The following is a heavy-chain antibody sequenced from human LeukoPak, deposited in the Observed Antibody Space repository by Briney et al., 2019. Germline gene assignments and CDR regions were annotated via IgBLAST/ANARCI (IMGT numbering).Heavy chain of an antibody. D-gene: IGHD5-18*01. J-gene: IGHJ6*02. CDR3: ARDLPRGYSYGYYYYYGMDV. CDR2: INSDGSST. V-gene: IGHV3-74*01. CDR1: GFTFSSYW. Sequence: GGSLRLSCVASGFTFSSYWMHWVRQAPGKGLVWVSRINSDGSSTSYADSVKGRFTISRDNAKNALYLQLNSLRAEDTAVYYCARDLPRGYSYGYYYYYGMDVWGQGTTVTVSS.